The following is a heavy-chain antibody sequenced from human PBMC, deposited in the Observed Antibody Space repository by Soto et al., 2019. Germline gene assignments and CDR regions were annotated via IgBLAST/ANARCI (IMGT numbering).Heavy chain of an antibody. V-gene: IGHV1-2*02. CDR3: ARDPDYGDYWGYFFDS. CDR2: INPTSGGT. J-gene: IGHJ4*02. Sequence: QVQLVQSGAEVKKPGASVKVSCKTSGYTFAAYYIHWIRQAPGQGLEWMGWINPTSGGTGYAQNFQDRVTMIRDTSISTAYMELRRLNSDDTAVYYCARDPDYGDYWGYFFDSWGQGTPVTVSS. CDR1: GYTFAAYY. D-gene: IGHD4-17*01.